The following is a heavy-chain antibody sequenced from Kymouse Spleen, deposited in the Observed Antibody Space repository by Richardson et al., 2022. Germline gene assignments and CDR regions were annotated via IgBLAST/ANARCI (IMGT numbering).Heavy chain of an antibody. CDR2: IKSKTDGGTT. J-gene: IGHJ5*02. V-gene: IGHV3-15*01. CDR1: GFTFSNAW. D-gene: IGHD3-10*01. Sequence: EVQLVESGGGLVKPGGSLRLSCAASGFTFSNAWMSWVRQAPGKGLEWVGRIKSKTDGGTTDYAAPVKGRFTISRDDSKNTLYLQMNSLKTEDTAVYYCTTEGDSSSRAGSGSPNWFDPWGQGTLVTVSS. CDR3: TTEGDSSSRAGSGSPNWFDP.